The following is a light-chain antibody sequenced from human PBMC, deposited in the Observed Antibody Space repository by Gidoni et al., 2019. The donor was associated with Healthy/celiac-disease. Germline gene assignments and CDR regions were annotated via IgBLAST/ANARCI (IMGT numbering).Light chain of an antibody. V-gene: IGLV2-14*01. Sequence: QSALTPPASVSGSPGQSTTITCTGTSSDVGGYNYVSWYQQHPGKAPKLMIYDVSNRPSGVSNRFSGSKSGNTASLTISGLQAEDEADYYCSSYTSSSTLDVVFGGGTKLTVL. CDR3: SSYTSSSTLDVV. CDR1: SSDVGGYNY. CDR2: DVS. J-gene: IGLJ2*01.